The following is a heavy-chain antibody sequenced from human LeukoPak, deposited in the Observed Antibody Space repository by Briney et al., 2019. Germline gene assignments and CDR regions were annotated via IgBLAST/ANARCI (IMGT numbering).Heavy chain of an antibody. J-gene: IGHJ4*02. CDR3: ARVELWPYYDSSGYIDY. CDR1: GGSISSGDYY. D-gene: IGHD3-22*01. CDR2: IYYSGST. Sequence: SETLSLTCTVSGGSISSGDYYWSWIRQPPGKGLEWIGYIYYSGSTYYNLSLKSRVTISVDTSKNQFSLKLSSVTAADTAVYYCARVELWPYYDSSGYIDYWGQGTLVTVSS. V-gene: IGHV4-30-4*08.